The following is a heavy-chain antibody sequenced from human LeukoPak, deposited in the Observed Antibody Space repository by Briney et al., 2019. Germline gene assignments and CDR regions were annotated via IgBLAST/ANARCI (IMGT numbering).Heavy chain of an antibody. CDR2: SRNKANSHTT. Sequence: GGSLILSCAVSGFTFSSHWMNWVRQAPGKGLEWVGRSRNKANSHTTEYPASVKDRFTISRDDSKNSLYLQMNSLKTEDTAVYYCAKNYYHSTTYYSDYWGQGTLSPSPQ. D-gene: IGHD2/OR15-2a*01. CDR3: AKNYYHSTTYYSDY. CDR1: GFTFSSHW. V-gene: IGHV3-72*01. J-gene: IGHJ4*02.